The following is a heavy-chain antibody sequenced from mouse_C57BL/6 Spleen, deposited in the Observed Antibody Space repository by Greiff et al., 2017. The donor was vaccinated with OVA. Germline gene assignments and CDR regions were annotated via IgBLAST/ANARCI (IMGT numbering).Heavy chain of an antibody. D-gene: IGHD2-4*01. CDR2: ISYDGSN. Sequence: ESGPGLVKPSQSLSLTCSVTGYSITSGYYWNWIRQFPGNKLEWMGYISYDGSNNYNPSLKNRISITRDTSKNQFFLKLNSVTTEDTATYYCARPNYDAGGYYFDYWGQGTTLTVSS. CDR3: ARPNYDAGGYYFDY. V-gene: IGHV3-6*01. J-gene: IGHJ2*01. CDR1: GYSITSGYY.